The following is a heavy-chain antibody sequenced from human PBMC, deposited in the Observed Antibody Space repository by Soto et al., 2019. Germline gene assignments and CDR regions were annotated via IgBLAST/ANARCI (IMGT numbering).Heavy chain of an antibody. CDR1: GLAFSNYG. Sequence: EVELVESGGGLVQPGGSLRLSCVASGLAFSNYGRNWVRQAPGKGLEWVSYISASSSAMYYADSVKGRFTISRDNAKNSLYLQMNSLRADDTAVYYCARDELWTTYYFDYWGQGTLVTVSS. CDR2: ISASSSAM. V-gene: IGHV3-48*01. D-gene: IGHD3-10*01. CDR3: ARDELWTTYYFDY. J-gene: IGHJ4*02.